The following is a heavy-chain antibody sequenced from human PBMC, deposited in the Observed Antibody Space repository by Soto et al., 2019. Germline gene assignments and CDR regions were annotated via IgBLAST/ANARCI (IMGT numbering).Heavy chain of an antibody. V-gene: IGHV4-39*01. CDR2: MFYGVST. D-gene: IGHD3-3*02. CDR1: GSSINSSAYY. Sequence: SETLSLTCTVSGSSINSSAYYWGWIRQPPGKGLEWIGSMFYGVSTYYNPSLKSRVTVSVDTSKNQFSLNLRSVTAADTAVYYCARLPSRHLVDYWGQGTLVTVSS. J-gene: IGHJ4*02. CDR3: ARLPSRHLVDY.